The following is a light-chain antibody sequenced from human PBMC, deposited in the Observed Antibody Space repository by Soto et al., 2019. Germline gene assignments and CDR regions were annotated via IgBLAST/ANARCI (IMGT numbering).Light chain of an antibody. CDR1: QDISNY. CDR3: QKYNSAPPLT. J-gene: IGKJ4*01. Sequence: DIQMTQSPSSLSASVGDRVTVTCRASQDISNYLAWYQQKPRKVPKLLIYAASTLQSGVPSRFSGSGSGTDFTLTISSLQPEDVATYYCQKYNSAPPLTFGGGTKVEIK. V-gene: IGKV1-27*01. CDR2: AAS.